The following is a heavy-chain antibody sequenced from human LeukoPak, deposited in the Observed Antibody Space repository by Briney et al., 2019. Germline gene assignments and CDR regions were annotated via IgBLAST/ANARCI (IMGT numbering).Heavy chain of an antibody. V-gene: IGHV3-7*01. J-gene: IGHJ4*02. Sequence: GGSLRLSCAASGFTFSSYWMSWVRQAPGKGLEWVANIKQDGSEKYYVDSVKGRFTISRDNAENSLSLQMNRLRVEDTALFYCVREREQWEQQQIFDYWGQGTLVTVSS. CDR2: IKQDGSEK. CDR3: VREREQWEQQQIFDY. D-gene: IGHD1-26*01. CDR1: GFTFSSYW.